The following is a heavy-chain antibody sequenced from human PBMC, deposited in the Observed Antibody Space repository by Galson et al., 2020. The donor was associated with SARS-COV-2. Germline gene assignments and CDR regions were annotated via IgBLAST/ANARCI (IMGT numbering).Heavy chain of an antibody. CDR2: VFHDGAA. D-gene: IGHD3-3*01. J-gene: IGHJ4*02. V-gene: IGHV4-4*02. Sequence: SETLSLTCAVSGDSIRSWHRWNWVRQPPGKGLEWIGVVFHDGAANYNPSLRNRVTILMDEAKNQISLRLSSVTAADTALYYCSRGGGYYFDFWRRGTLVTASP. CDR1: GDSIRSWHR. CDR3: SRGGGYYFDF.